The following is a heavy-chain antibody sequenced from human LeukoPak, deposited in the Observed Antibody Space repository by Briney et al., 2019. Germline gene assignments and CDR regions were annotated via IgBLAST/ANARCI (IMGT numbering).Heavy chain of an antibody. CDR1: GVTFSEAW. Sequence: GSLRLSCTVSGVTFSEAWMNWVRQAPGKGLEWIGEIHPSGSPSYNPSLESRTIISVDASKNQFSLILNSVTAADTALYFCSRGGDASKAGKYWGQGALVTVSS. J-gene: IGHJ4*02. V-gene: IGHV4-34*01. CDR3: SRGGDASKAGKY. D-gene: IGHD3-10*01. CDR2: IHPSGSP.